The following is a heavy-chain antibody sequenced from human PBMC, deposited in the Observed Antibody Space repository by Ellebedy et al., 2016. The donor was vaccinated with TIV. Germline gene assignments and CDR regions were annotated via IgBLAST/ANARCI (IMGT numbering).Heavy chain of an antibody. CDR3: TKDGSGTMNF. CDR1: GFTFSTSW. D-gene: IGHD1-1*01. V-gene: IGHV3-7*01. J-gene: IGHJ4*02. Sequence: PGGSLRLSCAVSGFTFSTSWMSWVRQAPGQGLEWVANMNGDGNERYYVDSVEGRFTISRDNTRNSLYLQMNSLRADDPAVYYCTKDGSGTMNFWGQGTLVTVSS. CDR2: MNGDGNER.